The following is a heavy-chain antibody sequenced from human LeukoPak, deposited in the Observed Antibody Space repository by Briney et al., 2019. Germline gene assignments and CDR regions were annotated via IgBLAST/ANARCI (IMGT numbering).Heavy chain of an antibody. CDR3: AELGITMIGGV. V-gene: IGHV3-48*03. CDR1: GFTFSSYE. J-gene: IGHJ6*04. Sequence: GGSLRLSCAASGFTFSSYEMTWVRQAPGKGLEWLSYISGSGSTIYYADSVKGRFTISRDNAKNSLYLQMNSLRAEDTAVYYCAELGITMIGGVWGKGTTVTISS. D-gene: IGHD3-10*02. CDR2: ISGSGSTI.